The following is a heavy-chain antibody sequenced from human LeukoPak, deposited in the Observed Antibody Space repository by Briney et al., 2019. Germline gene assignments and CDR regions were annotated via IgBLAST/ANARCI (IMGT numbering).Heavy chain of an antibody. V-gene: IGHV3-53*01. CDR2: IHSDGST. D-gene: IGHD3-22*01. J-gene: IGHJ4*02. CDR1: GFTVSSSY. CDR3: ARDLDYYDSSGSHRRRNYFDY. Sequence: GGSLRLSCAASGFTVSSSYMSWVRQAPGKGLEWFSIIHSDGSTYYADSVKGRFTISRDTSKNTLYLQMNSLRGEDTAMYYCARDLDYYDSSGSHRRRNYFDYWGQGTLVTVSS.